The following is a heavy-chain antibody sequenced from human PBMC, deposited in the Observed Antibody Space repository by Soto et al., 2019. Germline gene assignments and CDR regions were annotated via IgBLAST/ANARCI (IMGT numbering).Heavy chain of an antibody. J-gene: IGHJ6*02. D-gene: IGHD3-10*01. Sequence: PSETLSLTCAVYGASFSGYYWSWIRQLPGRGLEWIGEINHSGRTNYNPSLKSRVTISVDTSKNQFTLKLSSVSAADTAVYYCATGRGVRGVIITTYYYHGLDVWGLGTTVTVSS. CDR2: INHSGRT. V-gene: IGHV4-34*01. CDR3: ATGRGVRGVIITTYYYHGLDV. CDR1: GASFSGYY.